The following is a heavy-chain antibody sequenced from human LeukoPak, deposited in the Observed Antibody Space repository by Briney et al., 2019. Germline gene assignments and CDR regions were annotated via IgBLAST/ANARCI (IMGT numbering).Heavy chain of an antibody. V-gene: IGHV3-23*01. CDR2: ISGSGGST. Sequence: PGGSLRLSCAASGFTFSSYAMSWVRQAPGKGLEWVSAISGSGGSTYYADSVKGRFTISRDNPKNTLYLQMNSLRAEDTAVYYCAKGGSGSKRYWYFDLWGRGTLVTVSS. CDR3: AKGGSGSKRYWYFDL. D-gene: IGHD3-10*01. J-gene: IGHJ2*01. CDR1: GFTFSSYA.